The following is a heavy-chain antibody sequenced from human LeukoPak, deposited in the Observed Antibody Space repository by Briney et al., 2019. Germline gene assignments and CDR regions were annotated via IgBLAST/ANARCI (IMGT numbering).Heavy chain of an antibody. J-gene: IGHJ4*02. CDR2: IDYDGSHI. D-gene: IGHD3-10*02. CDR3: ARDPERYLRTGHYDY. CDR1: GFTFSTSA. V-gene: IGHV3-21*01. Sequence: PGGSLRLSCAGSGFTFSTSAMNWVRQVPGKGLEWVSSIDYDGSHIYYSASVKGRFSISRDNARDSVYLQMDSLRAEDTAVYHCARDPERYLRTGHYDYWGQGTLVIVSS.